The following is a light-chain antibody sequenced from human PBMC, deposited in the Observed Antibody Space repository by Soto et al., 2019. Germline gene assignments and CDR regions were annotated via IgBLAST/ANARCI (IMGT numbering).Light chain of an antibody. Sequence: DIVMTQSPDSLAVSLGERATINCKSSQSVLYSSNNKNYLAWYQQKPGQPPKLLIYWASTRESGVPDRCSGSGSGTDFTLTISSLQAEDVAVYYCQQYYSTPFTFGPGNKVDIK. J-gene: IGKJ3*01. CDR1: QSVLYSSNNKNY. CDR3: QQYYSTPFT. CDR2: WAS. V-gene: IGKV4-1*01.